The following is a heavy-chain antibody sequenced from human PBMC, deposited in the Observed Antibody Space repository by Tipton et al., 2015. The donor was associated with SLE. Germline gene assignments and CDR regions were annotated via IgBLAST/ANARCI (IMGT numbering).Heavy chain of an antibody. Sequence: TLSLTCAVSDYSISSGYYWGWLRRPPGRGLEWIGNIYHSGITYYNPSLKSRVTISLDTSKNQFSLKVDSVTAADTAVYYCARGYCFAGSCYSFDYWGQGALVTVSS. D-gene: IGHD2-15*01. CDR3: ARGYCFAGSCYSFDY. V-gene: IGHV4-38-2*01. CDR1: DYSISSGYY. CDR2: IYHSGIT. J-gene: IGHJ4*02.